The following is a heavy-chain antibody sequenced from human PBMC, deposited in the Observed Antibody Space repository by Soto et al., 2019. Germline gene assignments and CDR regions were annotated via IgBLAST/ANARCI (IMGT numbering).Heavy chain of an antibody. V-gene: IGHV3-43*01. D-gene: IGHD3-22*01. CDR2: ISWYGGST. CDR1: GFTFDDYT. J-gene: IGHJ4*02. Sequence: EVQLVEAGRVVVQPGGSLRLSCAASGFTFDDYTMHWVRQAPGKGLEWVSLISWYGGSTYYADTVKGRCTISRDNSKNSLYLQMNSLRTEDAALYYCAKAHTPLEHYDSSLIDYWGQGTLVTVSS. CDR3: AKAHTPLEHYDSSLIDY.